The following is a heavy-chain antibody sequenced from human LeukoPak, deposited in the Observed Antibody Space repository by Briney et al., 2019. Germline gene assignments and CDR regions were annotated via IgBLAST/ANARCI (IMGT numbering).Heavy chain of an antibody. CDR3: ARGGGAAAGDFDY. D-gene: IGHD6-13*01. CDR2: ISGSGGTT. V-gene: IGHV3-23*01. J-gene: IGHJ4*02. Sequence: GGSLRLSCAASGFTFSSYSMSWVRQAPGKGLEWVSVISGSGGTTYYADSVKGRFTISRDNSKNTLYLQMNSLRAEDTAVYYCARGGGAAAGDFDYWGQGTLVTVSS. CDR1: GFTFSSYS.